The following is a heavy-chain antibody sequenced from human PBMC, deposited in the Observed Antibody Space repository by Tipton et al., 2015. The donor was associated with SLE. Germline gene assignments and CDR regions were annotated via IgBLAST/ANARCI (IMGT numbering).Heavy chain of an antibody. V-gene: IGHV3-53*01. CDR1: GFTVSSNY. Sequence: SLRLSCAASGFTVSSNYMSWVRQAPGKGLEWVSVIYSGGSTYYADSVKGRFTISRDNSKNTLYLQMNSLRAEDTAVYYCAREPEWLPRGYAFDIWGQGTMVTVSS. CDR2: IYSGGST. CDR3: AREPEWLPRGYAFDI. J-gene: IGHJ3*02. D-gene: IGHD6-19*01.